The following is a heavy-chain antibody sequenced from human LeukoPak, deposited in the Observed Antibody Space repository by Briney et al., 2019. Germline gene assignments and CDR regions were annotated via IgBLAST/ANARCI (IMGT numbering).Heavy chain of an antibody. V-gene: IGHV1-2*02. CDR1: GYTLTDSY. D-gene: IGHD5-18*01. J-gene: IGHJ4*02. Sequence: ASVKVSCKASGYTLTDSYMHWVRQAPGQGLEWLAWINPNSGDTNYAQKFQGRVTVTRDMSISTASMELSWLSSDDTAVYYCATRVATAFTFWGQGTLVTVSS. CDR3: ATRVATAFTF. CDR2: INPNSGDT.